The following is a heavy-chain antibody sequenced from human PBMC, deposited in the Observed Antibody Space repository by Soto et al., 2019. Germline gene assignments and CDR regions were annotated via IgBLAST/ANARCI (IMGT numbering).Heavy chain of an antibody. CDR3: ARTINVVVTATPFDY. Sequence: VQLVQSGAEVKKPGASVKVSCKASGYTFTSYGISWVRQAPGQGLEYLGWIDPNNGNTNYAQQLQGRVTMTTDTSTSIAYMELRGLISDDTAVYYCARTINVVVTATPFDYWGQGTLVTVSS. D-gene: IGHD2-21*02. CDR1: GYTFTSYG. J-gene: IGHJ4*02. CDR2: IDPNNGNT. V-gene: IGHV1-18*01.